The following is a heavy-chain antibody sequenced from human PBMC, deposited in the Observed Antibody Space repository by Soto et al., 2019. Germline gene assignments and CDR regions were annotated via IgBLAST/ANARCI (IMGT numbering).Heavy chain of an antibody. CDR3: AHSAEGGLLLDY. V-gene: IGHV2-5*02. CDR2: IYWDDDK. D-gene: IGHD2-15*01. CDR1: GFSLSTSGVG. J-gene: IGHJ4*02. Sequence: QITLKESGPTMVKPTQTLTLTCTFSGFSLSTSGVGVGWIRQPPGKALELLALIYWDDDKRYSPSLKSRLTNTKDTSKNHVVLTITNMDPVDTATYYCAHSAEGGLLLDYWGQGTLVTVSS.